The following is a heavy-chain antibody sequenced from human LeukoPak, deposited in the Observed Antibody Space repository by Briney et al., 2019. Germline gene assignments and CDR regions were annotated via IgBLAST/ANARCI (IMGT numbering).Heavy chain of an antibody. CDR2: INPSGGST. CDR1: GYTFTSYY. J-gene: IGHJ5*02. D-gene: IGHD3-16*01. Sequence: GASVKVSCKASGYTFTSYYMHWVRQAPGQGLEWMGIINPSGGSTSYAQKFQGRVTMTRDMSTSTVYMELSSLRSEDTAVYYCARDQAPRMITFGGPRRWFDPWGQGTLVTVS. CDR3: ARDQAPRMITFGGPRRWFDP. V-gene: IGHV1-46*01.